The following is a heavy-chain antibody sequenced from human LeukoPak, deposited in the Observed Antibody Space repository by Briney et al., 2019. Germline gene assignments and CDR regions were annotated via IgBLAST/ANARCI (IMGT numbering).Heavy chain of an antibody. CDR2: IYHSRRN. D-gene: IGHD6-13*01. Sequence: SDTLSLTCTVSGASITTYYWTWIRQPPGKGLEWIGYIYHSRRNNCTPSLKSRLPIPLDTSSNQFPLRLSSVTAADTAVYFCAREYSTSSEGDYFDLWGQGSRDSVSS. J-gene: IGHJ4*02. CDR3: AREYSTSSEGDYFDL. CDR1: GASITTYY. V-gene: IGHV4-59*01.